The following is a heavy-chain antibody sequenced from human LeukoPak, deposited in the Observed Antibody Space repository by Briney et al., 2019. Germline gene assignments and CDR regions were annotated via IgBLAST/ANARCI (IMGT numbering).Heavy chain of an antibody. CDR1: GGTFSSYA. J-gene: IGHJ4*02. CDR2: IIPILGIA. CDR3: ARDYRIAAAGTSPQPFDY. V-gene: IGHV1-69*04. D-gene: IGHD6-13*01. Sequence: GASVKVSCKASGGTFSSYAISWMRPAPGQGLEWMGRIIPILGIANYAQKFQGRVTITADKSTSTAYMELSSLRSEDTAVYYCARDYRIAAAGTSPQPFDYWGQGTLVTVSS.